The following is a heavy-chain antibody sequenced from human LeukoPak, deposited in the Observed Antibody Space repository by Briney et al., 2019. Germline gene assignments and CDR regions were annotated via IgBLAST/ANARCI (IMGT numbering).Heavy chain of an antibody. D-gene: IGHD6-13*01. J-gene: IGHJ4*02. V-gene: IGHV1-2*02. Sequence: GASVKVSCKASGYTFTGYYMHWVRQAPGPGLEWMGCINPTSGGTKYARKFQGRVTMTRDSSISTAYMELNRLRYDDTAVYYCARDDIGATGTRVGRYWGQGTLVTVSS. CDR2: INPTSGGT. CDR1: GYTFTGYY. CDR3: ARDDIGATGTRVGRY.